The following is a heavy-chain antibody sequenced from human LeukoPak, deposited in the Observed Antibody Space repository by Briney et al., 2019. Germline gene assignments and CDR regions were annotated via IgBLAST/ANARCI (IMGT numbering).Heavy chain of an antibody. D-gene: IGHD2-15*01. Sequence: SETLSLTCAVSGGSISSSNWWSWIRQPPGKELEWIGYIYYSGTTNYNPSLKSRVTISIGTSKNQFSLKLSSVTAADTAVYYCARGPRVGYCSGGNCYGLDYWGQGTLVTVSS. J-gene: IGHJ4*02. CDR2: IYYSGTT. CDR1: GGSISSSNW. V-gene: IGHV4-59*08. CDR3: ARGPRVGYCSGGNCYGLDY.